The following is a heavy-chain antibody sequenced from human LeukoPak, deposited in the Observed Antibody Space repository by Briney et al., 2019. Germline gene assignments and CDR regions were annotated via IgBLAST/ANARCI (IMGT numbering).Heavy chain of an antibody. CDR1: GGSISSYY. CDR3: ARGRANYDSTGYYY. J-gene: IGHJ4*02. V-gene: IGHV4-59*08. Sequence: SETLSLTCTVSGGSISSYYWSWIRQPPGKGLEWIGYIYYSGSTNYNPSLKSRVTISVDTSKNQFSLKLSSVTAADTAVYYCARGRANYDSTGYYYWGQGILVTVSS. D-gene: IGHD3-22*01. CDR2: IYYSGST.